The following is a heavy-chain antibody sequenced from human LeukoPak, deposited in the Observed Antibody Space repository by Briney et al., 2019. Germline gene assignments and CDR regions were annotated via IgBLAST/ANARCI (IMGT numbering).Heavy chain of an antibody. D-gene: IGHD2-2*01. J-gene: IGHJ4*02. CDR1: GYTFTSYG. CDR3: ARHGQKYQLLSIDY. CDR2: ISAYNGNT. V-gene: IGHV1-18*01. Sequence: GASVKVSCKASGYTFTSYGISWVRQAPGRGLEWMGWISAYNGNTNYAQKLQGRVTMTTDTSTSTAYMELRSLRSDDTAVYYCARHGQKYQLLSIDYWGQGTLVTVSS.